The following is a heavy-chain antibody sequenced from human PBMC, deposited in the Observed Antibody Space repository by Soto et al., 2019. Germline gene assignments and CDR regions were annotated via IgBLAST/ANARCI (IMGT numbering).Heavy chain of an antibody. CDR3: ARDHRSINYYDSSGYYQNFDY. D-gene: IGHD3-22*01. CDR2: ISSSGSTI. V-gene: IGHV3-11*01. CDR1: GFTFSDYY. J-gene: IGHJ4*02. Sequence: GGSLRLSCAASGFTFSDYYMSWIRQAPVKGLEWVSYISSSGSTIYYADSVKGRFTISRDNAKNSLYLQMNSLRAEDTAVYYCARDHRSINYYDSSGYYQNFDYWGQGTLVTVSS.